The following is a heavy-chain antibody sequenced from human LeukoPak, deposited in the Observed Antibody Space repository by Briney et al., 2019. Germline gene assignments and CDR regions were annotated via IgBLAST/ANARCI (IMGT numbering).Heavy chain of an antibody. Sequence: ASVKVSCTASGCTFTSYGISWVRQAPGQGLEWMGWIYSYNGNTNYAQKLQGRVTMTTDTSTSTAYMELRSLRSDDTAVYYCARDLAKKNDILTGYYYYYYGMDVWGQGTTVTVSS. CDR3: ARDLAKKNDILTGYYYYYYGMDV. J-gene: IGHJ6*02. CDR2: IYSYNGNT. V-gene: IGHV1-18*01. D-gene: IGHD3-9*01. CDR1: GCTFTSYG.